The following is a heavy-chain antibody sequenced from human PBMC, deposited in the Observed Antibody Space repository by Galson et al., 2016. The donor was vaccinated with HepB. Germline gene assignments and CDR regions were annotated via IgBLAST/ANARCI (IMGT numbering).Heavy chain of an antibody. CDR1: GGSISSGGYY. CDR2: IFNSGST. V-gene: IGHV4-31*03. J-gene: IGHJ6*04. CDR3: ARRYFTDLDV. Sequence: TLSLTCTVSGGSISSGGYYWSWIRQHPGKGMEWIGYIFNSGSTDYNPSLKSRVTISVDTYKNQFSLKLRSVTAADTAVYYCARRYFTDLDVWGKGTTFTVSS. D-gene: IGHD3-9*01.